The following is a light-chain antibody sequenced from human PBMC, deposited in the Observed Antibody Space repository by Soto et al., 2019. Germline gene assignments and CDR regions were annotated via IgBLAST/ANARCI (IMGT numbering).Light chain of an antibody. CDR3: QHHYNWPPIS. V-gene: IGKV3-11*01. CDR2: DAS. J-gene: IGKJ5*01. CDR1: HYIGTS. Sequence: EIVLTQSPATLSLSPGEGATLSCGASHYIGTSLAWYQQRPGQAPRLLIYDASDRATDIPRRFSGSGSGTDFTLPISSLEPEDFAVYYCQHHYNWPPISFGQGTRLEIK.